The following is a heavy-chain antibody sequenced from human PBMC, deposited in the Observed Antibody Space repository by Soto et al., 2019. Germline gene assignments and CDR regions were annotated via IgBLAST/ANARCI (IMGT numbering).Heavy chain of an antibody. CDR1: GGSISSGGYY. J-gene: IGHJ4*02. D-gene: IGHD4-4*01. CDR2: IYYSGST. Sequence: SETLSLTCTVSGGSISSGGYYWSWIRQRPGKGLEWIVYIYYSGSTYYNPSLKSRVTISVDTSKNQFSLKLSSVTAADTAVYYCARSRTDYSNYYFDYWGPGALVTVSS. V-gene: IGHV4-31*03. CDR3: ARSRTDYSNYYFDY.